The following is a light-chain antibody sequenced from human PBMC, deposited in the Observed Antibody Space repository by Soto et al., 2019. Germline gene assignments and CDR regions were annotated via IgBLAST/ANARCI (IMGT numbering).Light chain of an antibody. CDR2: GAS. CDR3: QHYNKLPLT. J-gene: IGKJ4*01. CDR1: QSVSSN. V-gene: IGKV3-15*01. Sequence: EIVLTQSPATLSVSPGERATLSCRASQSVSSNLAWYQQKPGQAPRLVIYGASTMATGIPARFSGSGSGTEFTLTISSRESEDFAVYYCQHYNKLPLTFGGGAKGEIK.